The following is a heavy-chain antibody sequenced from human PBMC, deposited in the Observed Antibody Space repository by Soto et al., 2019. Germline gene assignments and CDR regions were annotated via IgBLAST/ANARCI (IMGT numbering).Heavy chain of an antibody. CDR2: INPSGGST. CDR1: GCTFTSYY. D-gene: IGHD2-15*01. Sequence: PSVKVSCKASGCTFTSYYMHWVRQAPGQGLEWMGIINPSGGSTSYAQKFQGRVTMTRDTSTSTVYMELSSLRSEDTAVYYCARDPGYCSGGSCYKGPDYFDYWGQGTLVTVSS. CDR3: ARDPGYCSGGSCYKGPDYFDY. V-gene: IGHV1-46*03. J-gene: IGHJ4*02.